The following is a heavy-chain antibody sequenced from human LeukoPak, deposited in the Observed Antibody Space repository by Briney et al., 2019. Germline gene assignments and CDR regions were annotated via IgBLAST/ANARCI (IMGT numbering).Heavy chain of an antibody. CDR1: GDSVSSSNYY. V-gene: IGHV4-39*07. CDR3: ARDPDSSGYCFDY. D-gene: IGHD3-22*01. Sequence: SETLSLTCTVFGDSVSSSNYYWSWIRQPPGKGLEWIGEINHSGSTNYNPSLKSRVTISVDTSKNQFSLKLSSVTAADTAVYYCARDPDSSGYCFDYWGQGTLVTVSS. CDR2: INHSGST. J-gene: IGHJ4*02.